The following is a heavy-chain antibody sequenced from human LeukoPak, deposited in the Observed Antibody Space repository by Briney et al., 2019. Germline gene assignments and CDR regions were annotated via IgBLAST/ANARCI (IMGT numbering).Heavy chain of an antibody. D-gene: IGHD3-3*01. Sequence: ASVKVPCKASGYTFTGYYMHWVRQAPGQGLEWMGWINPNSGGTNYAQKFQGRVTMTRDTSISTAYMELSRLRSDDTAVYYCATLAYYDFWSGSYYYGMDVWGQGTTVTVSS. V-gene: IGHV1-2*02. CDR1: GYTFTGYY. CDR3: ATLAYYDFWSGSYYYGMDV. J-gene: IGHJ6*02. CDR2: INPNSGGT.